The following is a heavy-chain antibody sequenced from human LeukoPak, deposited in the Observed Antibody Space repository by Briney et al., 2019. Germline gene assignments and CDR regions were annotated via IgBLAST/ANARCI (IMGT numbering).Heavy chain of an antibody. CDR3: ARGPGYCYYYMDV. CDR2: IYSSGST. CDR1: GASINSGSNY. V-gene: IGHV4-39*07. J-gene: IGHJ6*03. Sequence: SETLSLTCRVSGASINSGSNYWGWIRQPPGKTLEWIGSIYSSGSTYYNPSLKSRVIIIIDTPKNHFSLTLSSVTAADTAVYYCARGPGYCYYYMDVWGKGTTVTVSS.